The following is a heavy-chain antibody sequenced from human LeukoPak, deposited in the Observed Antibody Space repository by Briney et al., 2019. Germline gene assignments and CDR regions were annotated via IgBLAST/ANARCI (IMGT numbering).Heavy chain of an antibody. Sequence: PGGSLRLSCTASGFTFGDYAMSWVRQAPGKGLEGVGFIRSKAYGGTTEYAASVNGRFTISRDDSKSNAYLQMNSLKTEDTAVYYCTRVIGGYDILTGYSLYWGRGTLVTVSS. CDR3: TRVIGGYDILTGYSLY. D-gene: IGHD3-9*01. CDR2: IRSKAYGGTT. J-gene: IGHJ4*02. V-gene: IGHV3-49*04. CDR1: GFTFGDYA.